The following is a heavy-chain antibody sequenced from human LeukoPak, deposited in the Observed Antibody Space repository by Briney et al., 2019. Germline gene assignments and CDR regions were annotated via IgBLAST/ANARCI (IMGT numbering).Heavy chain of an antibody. D-gene: IGHD1-7*01. V-gene: IGHV1-24*01. J-gene: IGHJ4*02. CDR2: FDPEDGET. CDR3: ATIETALNNWNYGPGWSY. Sequence: GASVKVSCKVSGYTLTELSLHWVRQAPGKGLEWMGGFDPEDGETIYAQKFQGRVTMTEDTSTDTAYMELSSLRSEDTAVYYCATIETALNNWNYGPGWSYWGQGTLVTVSS. CDR1: GYTLTELS.